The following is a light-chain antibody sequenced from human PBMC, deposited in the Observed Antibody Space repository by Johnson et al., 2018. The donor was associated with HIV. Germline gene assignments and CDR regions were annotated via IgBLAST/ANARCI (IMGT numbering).Light chain of an antibody. CDR3: ATWDSSLSGGV. V-gene: IGLV1-51*02. Sequence: QPVLTQPPSVSAAPGQKVTISCSGSSSNIGNNYVSWYQQLPGTAPKLLIYENNKRPSGIPDRFSASKSGTSATLAITGLQTGDEADYYCATWDSSLSGGVFGTGTKVTVL. J-gene: IGLJ1*01. CDR2: ENN. CDR1: SSNIGNNY.